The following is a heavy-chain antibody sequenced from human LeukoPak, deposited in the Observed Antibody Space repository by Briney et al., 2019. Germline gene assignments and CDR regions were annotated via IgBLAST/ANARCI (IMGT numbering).Heavy chain of an antibody. J-gene: IGHJ4*02. CDR1: EFTFSSYS. V-gene: IGHV3-21*01. D-gene: IGHD3-3*01. Sequence: EGSLRLSCAAPEFTFSSYSMNWVRQAPGKGLEWVSSISSTSSNIYYADSVKGRFTVSRDNAKNSLYLQMNSLRAEDTAVYYCARVGYYDFWSGSNYFDYWGQGTLVTVSS. CDR3: ARVGYYDFWSGSNYFDY. CDR2: ISSTSSNI.